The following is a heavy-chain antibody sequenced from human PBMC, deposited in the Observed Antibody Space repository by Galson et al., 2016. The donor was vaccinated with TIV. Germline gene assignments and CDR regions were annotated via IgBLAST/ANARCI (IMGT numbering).Heavy chain of an antibody. D-gene: IGHD5/OR15-5a*01. Sequence: SVKVSCKASEGIFRTNAISWVRQAPGQGLEWMGGIFAIFGIANYAQKFQGRVTITADESTSTAYMELSSLRSEDTAVYYCARNRGYSVTGDFDFWGQGTLVTVSS. CDR2: IFAIFGIA. J-gene: IGHJ4*02. V-gene: IGHV1-69*13. CDR1: EGIFRTNA. CDR3: ARNRGYSVTGDFDF.